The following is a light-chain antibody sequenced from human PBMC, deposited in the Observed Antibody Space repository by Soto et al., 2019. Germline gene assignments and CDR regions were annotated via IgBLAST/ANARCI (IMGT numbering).Light chain of an antibody. V-gene: IGKV3-15*01. CDR1: QTILSN. J-gene: IGKJ5*01. CDR2: GAS. Sequence: IVLTQSPATLSVSPGERATLSCRASQTILSNLAWYQQKPGQAPRLLIYGASTRATGFPARFSGSGSGTEFTLTISSLQSEDFAVYYCQQYNNWPITFGQGTRLEIK. CDR3: QQYNNWPIT.